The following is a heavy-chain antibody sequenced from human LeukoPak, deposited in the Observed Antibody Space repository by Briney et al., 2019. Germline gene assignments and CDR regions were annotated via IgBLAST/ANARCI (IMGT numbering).Heavy chain of an antibody. CDR2: IIPIFGTA. J-gene: IGHJ4*02. D-gene: IGHD4/OR15-4a*01. Sequence: ASVKVSCEASGGTFSSYAISWVRQAPGQGLEWMGGIIPIFGTANYAQKFQGRVTITTDESTSTAYMELSSLRSEDTAVYYCARTGLFRTDPAHYWGQGTLVTVSS. CDR1: GGTFSSYA. CDR3: ARTGLFRTDPAHY. V-gene: IGHV1-69*05.